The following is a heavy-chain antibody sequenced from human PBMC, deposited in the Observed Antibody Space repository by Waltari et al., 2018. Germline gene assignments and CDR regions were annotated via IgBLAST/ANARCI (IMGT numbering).Heavy chain of an antibody. V-gene: IGHV3-23*01. D-gene: IGHD3-10*01. CDR1: GFPFSSYA. CDR3: AKGVVVRGVIKTPDY. CDR2: ISGSGGST. J-gene: IGHJ4*02. Sequence: EVQLLESGGGLVQRGGSLRLSCAASGFPFSSYALRWVRQAPGKGLEGVSAISGSGGSTYYADSVKGRFTISRDNSKNTLYLQMNSLRAEDTAVYYCAKGVVVRGVIKTPDYWGQGTLVTVSS.